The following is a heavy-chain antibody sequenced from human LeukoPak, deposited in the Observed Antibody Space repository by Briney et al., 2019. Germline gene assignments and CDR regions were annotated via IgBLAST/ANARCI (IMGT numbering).Heavy chain of an antibody. J-gene: IGHJ4*02. D-gene: IGHD3-10*01. CDR1: GGSISSYY. CDR3: ARDRGSGSY. CDR2: IYYSGST. V-gene: IGHV4-59*01. Sequence: SEALSLTCTVSGGSISSYYWSWIRQPPGKGLEWIGYIYYSGSTNYNPSLKSRVTISVDTSKNQFSLKLSSVTAADTAVYYCARDRGSGSYWGQGTLVTVSS.